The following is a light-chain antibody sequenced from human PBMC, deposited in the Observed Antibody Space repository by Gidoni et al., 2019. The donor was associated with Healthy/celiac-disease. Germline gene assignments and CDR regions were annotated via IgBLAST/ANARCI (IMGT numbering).Light chain of an antibody. CDR1: QSVSNN. CDR2: GAS. Sequence: EIVMTQSPATLSVSPGERATLSCRSSQSVSNNLAWYQQKPGQAPRLLIYGASTRATGIPARLSGSGSGSEFTLTISSLQSEDFAVYYCQQYNNWPRTFGQGTKLEIK. V-gene: IGKV3-15*01. J-gene: IGKJ2*01. CDR3: QQYNNWPRT.